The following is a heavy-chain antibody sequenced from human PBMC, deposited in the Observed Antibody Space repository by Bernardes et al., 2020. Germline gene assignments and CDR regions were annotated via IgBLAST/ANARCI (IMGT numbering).Heavy chain of an antibody. CDR3: VGYCSGGSCYLGGYYFDY. J-gene: IGHJ4*02. CDR1: GFTFSSYS. Sequence: GGSLRLSCAASGFTFSSYSMNWVRQAPGKGLEWVSSISSSSSYIYYADSVKGRFTISRDNAKNSLYLQMNSLRAEDTAVYYCVGYCSGGSCYLGGYYFDYWGQGTLVTVSS. CDR2: ISSSSSYI. D-gene: IGHD2-15*01. V-gene: IGHV3-21*01.